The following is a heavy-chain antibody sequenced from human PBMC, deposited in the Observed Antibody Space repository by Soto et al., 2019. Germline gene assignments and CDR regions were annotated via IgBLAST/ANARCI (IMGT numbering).Heavy chain of an antibody. J-gene: IGHJ6*03. D-gene: IGHD2-2*01. CDR3: ARDGRGYCSSTSCPESYYYYMDV. V-gene: IGHV3-21*01. CDR1: GFTFSSYS. CDR2: ISSSSSYI. Sequence: GGSLRLSCAASGFTFSSYSMNWVRQAPGKGLEWVSSISSSSSYIYYADSVKGRFTISRDNAKNSLYLQMNSLRAEDTAVYYCARDGRGYCSSTSCPESYYYYMDVWGKGTTVTVSS.